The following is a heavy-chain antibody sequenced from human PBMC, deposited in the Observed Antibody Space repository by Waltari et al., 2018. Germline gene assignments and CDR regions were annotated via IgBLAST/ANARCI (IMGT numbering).Heavy chain of an antibody. CDR2: IKQDGTET. J-gene: IGHJ4*02. D-gene: IGHD2-15*01. CDR3: AGERSSVVPRRLETGCDY. Sequence: GLVQPGGSLRLSCVVSGFSFSSYWMSWVRQAPGKGLEWVANIKQDGTETYYIDSVKGRFTISRDNAKNSLYLQMNSLRAEDTAVYYCAGERSSVVPRRLETGCDYWGQGTLVTVSS. V-gene: IGHV3-7*01. CDR1: GFSFSSYW.